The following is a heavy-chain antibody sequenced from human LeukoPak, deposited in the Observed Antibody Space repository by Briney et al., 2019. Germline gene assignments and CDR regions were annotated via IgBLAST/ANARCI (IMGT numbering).Heavy chain of an antibody. CDR2: ISAYNGNT. CDR1: GYTFNTYG. Sequence: GASVKVSCKASGYTFNTYGIRWVRQAPGQGLEWMGWISAYNGNTEYAQKFQGRVTLTTDTSTSTAYMELRSLRSDDTAVYYCARDIPGDSSGYYFYYFDYWGQGTLVTVSS. CDR3: ARDIPGDSSGYYFYYFDY. D-gene: IGHD3-22*01. J-gene: IGHJ4*02. V-gene: IGHV1-18*01.